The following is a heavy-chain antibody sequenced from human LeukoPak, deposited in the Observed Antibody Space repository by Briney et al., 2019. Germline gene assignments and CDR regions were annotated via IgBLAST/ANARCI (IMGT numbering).Heavy chain of an antibody. Sequence: SETLSLTCTVSGGSISSDDYYWSWIRQPPGKGLEWIGHITYSGSTDYSPSLRSRVTMSVDTSKNQFSLKLNSVTAAESAMYFCARGGVGGYDYFDSWGQGTLVAVSS. CDR1: GGSISSDDYY. CDR2: ITYSGST. J-gene: IGHJ4*02. CDR3: ARGGVGGYDYFDS. D-gene: IGHD5-12*01. V-gene: IGHV4-30-4*01.